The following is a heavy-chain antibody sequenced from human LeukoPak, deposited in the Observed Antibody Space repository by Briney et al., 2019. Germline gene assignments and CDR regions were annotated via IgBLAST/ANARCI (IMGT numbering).Heavy chain of an antibody. V-gene: IGHV4-4*02. Sequence: PSGTLSLTCAVSGGSLSSSNWWSWVRQPPGKGLEWIGEIYHSGSTNYNPSLESRVTISVDKSKNQFSLKLSSVTAADTAVYYCARDGRGPTRESLDYWGQGTLVTVSS. D-gene: IGHD3-10*01. CDR2: IYHSGST. CDR1: GGSLSSSNW. J-gene: IGHJ4*02. CDR3: ARDGRGPTRESLDY.